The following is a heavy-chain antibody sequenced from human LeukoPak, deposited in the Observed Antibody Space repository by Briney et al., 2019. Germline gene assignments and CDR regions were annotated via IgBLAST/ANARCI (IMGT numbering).Heavy chain of an antibody. J-gene: IGHJ5*02. CDR2: INPNSGGT. CDR1: GYTFTDYY. Sequence: GASVKVSCKASGYTFTDYYMHWVRHAPGQGLEWMGRINPNSGGTKYAQKFQGRVTMTRATSISTAYMELNRLTSDDTAVYYCSKFGDFIAASYNWFDPWGPGTLVTVSS. V-gene: IGHV1-2*06. D-gene: IGHD6-13*01. CDR3: SKFGDFIAASYNWFDP.